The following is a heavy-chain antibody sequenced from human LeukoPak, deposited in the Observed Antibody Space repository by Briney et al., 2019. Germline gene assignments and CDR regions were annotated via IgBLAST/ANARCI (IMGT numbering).Heavy chain of an antibody. V-gene: IGHV3-30*02. CDR3: ARESFSSGARYYYYYMDV. CDR1: GFTFSSYG. J-gene: IGHJ6*03. CDR2: IRYDGSNK. D-gene: IGHD6-25*01. Sequence: GGSLRLSCAASGFTFSSYGMHWVRQAPGKGLEWVAFIRYDGSNKYYADSVKGRFTISRDNSKNTLYLQMNSLRAEDTAVYYCARESFSSGARYYYYYMDVWGKGTTVTVSS.